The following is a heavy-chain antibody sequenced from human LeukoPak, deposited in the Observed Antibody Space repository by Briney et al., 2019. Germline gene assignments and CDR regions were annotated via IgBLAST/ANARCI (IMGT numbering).Heavy chain of an antibody. D-gene: IGHD6-19*01. J-gene: IGHJ4*02. CDR1: GFTFSSYG. CDR2: ISYDGSNK. Sequence: GGSLRLSCAASGFTFSSYGMHWVRQAPGKGLERVAVISYDGSNKYYADSVKGRFTISRDNSKNTLYLQMNSLRAEDTAVYYCAKGSSGPSDYWGQGTLVTVSS. CDR3: AKGSSGPSDY. V-gene: IGHV3-30*18.